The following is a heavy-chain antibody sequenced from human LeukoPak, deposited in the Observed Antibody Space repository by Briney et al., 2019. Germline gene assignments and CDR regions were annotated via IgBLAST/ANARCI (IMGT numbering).Heavy chain of an antibody. J-gene: IGHJ4*02. CDR3: ARAVVYYDSSGYYFDY. Sequence: ASVKVSCKASGYTFTGYYMHWVRQAPGQGLEWMGRINPNSGGTNYAQKFQGRVTMTRDTFISTAYMELSRLRSDDTAVYYCARAVVYYDSSGYYFDYWGQGTLVTVSS. CDR1: GYTFTGYY. CDR2: INPNSGGT. V-gene: IGHV1-2*06. D-gene: IGHD3-22*01.